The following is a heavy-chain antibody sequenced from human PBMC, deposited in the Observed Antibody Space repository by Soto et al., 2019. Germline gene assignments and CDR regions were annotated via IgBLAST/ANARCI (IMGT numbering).Heavy chain of an antibody. CDR3: ARDPPTGTTLDWFDS. CDR2: ISSSGSFM. J-gene: IGHJ5*01. D-gene: IGHD1-7*01. Sequence: EVQLVESGGGLVKPGGSLRLSCAASGFTFSSDSMGWVRQAPWKGLEWVSSISSSGSFMNYADSVKGRFTISRDNAKNSLYLQMSSLKDEDTAVYYCARDPPTGTTLDWFDSWGQGTLVTVSS. V-gene: IGHV3-21*01. CDR1: GFTFSSDS.